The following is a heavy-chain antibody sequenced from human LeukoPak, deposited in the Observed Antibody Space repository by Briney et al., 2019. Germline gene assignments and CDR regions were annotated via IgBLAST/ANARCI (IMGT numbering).Heavy chain of an antibody. Sequence: ASVKVSCKASGYTFTSYYMHWVRQAPGQGLEWMGWISAYNGNTNYAQKLQGRVTMTTDTSTSTAYMELRSLRSDDTAVYYCARDYGDYGVDAFDIWGQGTMVTVSS. D-gene: IGHD4-17*01. CDR3: ARDYGDYGVDAFDI. V-gene: IGHV1-18*04. CDR2: ISAYNGNT. J-gene: IGHJ3*02. CDR1: GYTFTSYY.